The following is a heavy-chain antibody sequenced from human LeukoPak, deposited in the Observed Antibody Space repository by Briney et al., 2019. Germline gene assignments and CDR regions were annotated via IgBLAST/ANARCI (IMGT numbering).Heavy chain of an antibody. V-gene: IGHV1-2*02. D-gene: IGHD6-19*01. CDR2: INPNSGGT. Sequence: ASVKVSCKASGYTFTGYYMHWVRQAPGQGLEWMGWINPNSGGTNYAQKFQGRVTMTRDTSISTAYMELSRLRSDDTAVYYCARVRWLEPRDALDIWGQGTMVTVSS. J-gene: IGHJ3*02. CDR3: ARVRWLEPRDALDI. CDR1: GYTFTGYY.